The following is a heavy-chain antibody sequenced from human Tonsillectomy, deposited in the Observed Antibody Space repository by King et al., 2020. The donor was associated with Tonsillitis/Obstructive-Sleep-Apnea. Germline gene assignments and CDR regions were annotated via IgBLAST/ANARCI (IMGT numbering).Heavy chain of an antibody. CDR3: AREGAVMNAFDV. V-gene: IGHV4-59*01. J-gene: IGHJ3*01. D-gene: IGHD2-8*01. CDR2: IYSTGSI. Sequence: QLQESGPGLVKPSETLSLTCTVSGGSISSYYWSWIRQPPGKGLECIGYIYSTGSINYNPSLKSRVTISVDTSKNQFSLQLRSVTAADTAIYYCAREGAVMNAFDVWGQGTMVTVSS. CDR1: GGSISSYY.